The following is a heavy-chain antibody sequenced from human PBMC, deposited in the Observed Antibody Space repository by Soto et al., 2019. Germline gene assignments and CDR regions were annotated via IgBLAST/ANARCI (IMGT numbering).Heavy chain of an antibody. CDR3: SRGAYELHY. CDR2: IYYTGST. V-gene: IGHV4-31*03. CDR1: GGSISSGGYY. D-gene: IGHD1-26*01. J-gene: IGHJ4*02. Sequence: QVQLQESGPGLVKPSQTLSLTCTVSGGSISSGGYYWNWIRQHPGKGLEWIGYIYYTGSTYYNPSLNGRVTISVDTSKNQSSLRICAVTAADTAVYYCSRGAYELHYWGQGTLVTVSS.